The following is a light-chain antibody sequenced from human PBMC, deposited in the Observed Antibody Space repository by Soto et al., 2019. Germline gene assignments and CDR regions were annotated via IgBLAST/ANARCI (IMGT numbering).Light chain of an antibody. CDR1: QSVGRG. V-gene: IGKV3-15*01. CDR3: QQYNGWPSIN. J-gene: IGKJ5*01. Sequence: NVLTQSPGTLSLSPGERATLSCRSSQSVGRGLAWYQQKPGQAPRLLIYRASTGATGIPDRFSGSGSGTDFTLTIRSLQSEDFAVYYCQQYNGWPSINCGQGKRRAIK. CDR2: RAS.